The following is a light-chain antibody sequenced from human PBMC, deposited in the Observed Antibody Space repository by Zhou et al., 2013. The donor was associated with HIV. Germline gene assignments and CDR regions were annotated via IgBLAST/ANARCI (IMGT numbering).Light chain of an antibody. CDR3: SSYTSSSTLDVV. CDR2: DVE. CDR1: SSDIGRYNL. Sequence: QSALTQPASVSGPPGQSITISCTGSSSDIGRYNLVSWYQQHPGKAPTLLIYDVENRPSGVSDRFSGSKSGNTASLTISGLQAEDEADYYCSSYTSSSTLDVVFGGGTKLTVL. V-gene: IGLV2-14*02. J-gene: IGLJ2*01.